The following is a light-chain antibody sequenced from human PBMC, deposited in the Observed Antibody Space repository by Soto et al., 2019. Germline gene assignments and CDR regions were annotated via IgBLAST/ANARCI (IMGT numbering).Light chain of an antibody. CDR2: GAS. CDR3: QQYGSPALS. CDR1: QSVKSNN. Sequence: EIVLTQSPGTLSLSPGERATLSCRASQSVKSNNLAWYQQTPGQGPRLLIYGASSRATGIPDRFSGSGSGTDFNLTITRVEPEDFALYYCQQYGSPALSFGGVTKVEI. V-gene: IGKV3-20*01. J-gene: IGKJ4*01.